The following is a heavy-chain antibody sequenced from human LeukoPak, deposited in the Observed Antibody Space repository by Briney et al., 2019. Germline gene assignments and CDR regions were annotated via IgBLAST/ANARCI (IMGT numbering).Heavy chain of an antibody. CDR2: IYYSGTT. Sequence: SETLSLTCAVYGGSFSGYYWSWIRQPPGKGLEWIGYIYYSGTTNYNPSLNSRVTISVDTSKNQFSLKLSSVTAADTAVYYCARSDGYSHFDYWGQGTLVTVSS. CDR3: ARSDGYSHFDY. CDR1: GGSFSGYY. J-gene: IGHJ4*02. V-gene: IGHV4-59*01. D-gene: IGHD5-24*01.